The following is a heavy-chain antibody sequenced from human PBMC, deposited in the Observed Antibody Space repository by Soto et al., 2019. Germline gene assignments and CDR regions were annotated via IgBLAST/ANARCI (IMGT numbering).Heavy chain of an antibody. D-gene: IGHD2-15*01. J-gene: IGHJ6*02. CDR3: AITSPLVVVAAIAYYYYGMDV. CDR1: GGTFSSYA. V-gene: IGHV1-69*13. CDR2: IIPIFGTA. Sequence: ASVKVSCKASGGTFSSYAISWVRQAPGQGLEWMGGIIPIFGTANYAQKFQGRVTITADESTSTAYMELSSLRSEDTAVYYCAITSPLVVVAAIAYYYYGMDVWGQGTTVTVSS.